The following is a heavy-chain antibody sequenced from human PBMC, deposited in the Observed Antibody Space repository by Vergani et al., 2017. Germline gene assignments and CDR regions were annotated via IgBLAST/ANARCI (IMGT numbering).Heavy chain of an antibody. CDR3: AKVVLYYGHFDF. CDR1: GFTFSDFV. D-gene: IGHD3-3*01. Sequence: EVQLVESGGGLVQPGGSLRLSCAASGFTFSDFVMNWVRQAPGKGLEWVASIVSSGGSTYYADSVKGRFTISRDNSKNTLSLHMNNLRAEDPALYYCAKVVLYYGHFDFWGQGTLVTVSS. J-gene: IGHJ4*02. V-gene: IGHV3-23*04. CDR2: IVSSGGST.